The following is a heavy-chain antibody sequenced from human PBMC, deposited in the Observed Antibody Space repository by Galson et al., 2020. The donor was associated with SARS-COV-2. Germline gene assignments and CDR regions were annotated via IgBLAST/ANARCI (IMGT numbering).Heavy chain of an antibody. V-gene: IGHV4-34*01. CDR3: ARRSPCRGGSCYSYMDTNRAFDI. CDR2: INHSGST. Sequence: SETLSLTCAVYGGSFSGYYWSWIRQPPGKGLEWIGEINHSGSTNYNPSLKSRVTISVDTSKNQFSLKLSSVTAADTAVYYCARRSPCRGGSCYSYMDTNRAFDIWGQGTMVTVSS. J-gene: IGHJ3*02. D-gene: IGHD2-15*01. CDR1: GGSFSGYY.